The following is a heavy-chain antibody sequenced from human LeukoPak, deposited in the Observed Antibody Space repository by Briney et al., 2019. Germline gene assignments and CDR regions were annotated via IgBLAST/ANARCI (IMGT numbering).Heavy chain of an antibody. CDR2: INPNSGGT. CDR3: ASEPLEMATTADWFDP. CDR1: GYIFTDYY. Sequence: ASVKVSCKASGYIFTDYYMHWVRQAPGQELGWMGRINPNSGGTNYAQKFQGRVTMTRDTSISTAYTELSSLRSEDTATYYCASEPLEMATTADWFDPWGQGTLVTVSS. V-gene: IGHV1/OR15-1*01. D-gene: IGHD5-24*01. J-gene: IGHJ5*02.